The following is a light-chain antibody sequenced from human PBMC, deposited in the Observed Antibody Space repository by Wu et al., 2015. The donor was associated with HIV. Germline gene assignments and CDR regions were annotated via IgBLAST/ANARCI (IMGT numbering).Light chain of an antibody. CDR2: KAS. Sequence: DIQMTQPPSTLSASVGDRVTITCRASQNIFTWLAWYQQKPGKAPNLLIYKASSVESGVPSRLSGSGSGTEFTLTISSLQPDDFAIYYCQQYNSYPETFGQGTKVEIK. J-gene: IGKJ1*01. CDR1: QNIFTW. V-gene: IGKV1-5*03. CDR3: QQYNSYPET.